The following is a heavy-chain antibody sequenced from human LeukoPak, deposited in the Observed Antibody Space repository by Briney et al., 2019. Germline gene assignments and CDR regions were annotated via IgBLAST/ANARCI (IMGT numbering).Heavy chain of an antibody. D-gene: IGHD6-25*01. CDR1: GGSISSSSYY. CDR2: IYYSGST. J-gene: IGHJ4*02. CDR3: ARHLRAALRPTGYFDY. Sequence: SETLSLTCTVSGGSISSSSYYWGWIRPPPGKGLEWIGSIYYSGSTYYNPSLKSRVTISVDTSKNQFSLKLSSVTAADTAVYYCARHLRAALRPTGYFDYWGQGTLVTVSS. V-gene: IGHV4-39*01.